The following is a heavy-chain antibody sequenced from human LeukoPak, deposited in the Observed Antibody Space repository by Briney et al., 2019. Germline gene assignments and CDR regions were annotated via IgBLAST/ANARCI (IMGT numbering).Heavy chain of an antibody. J-gene: IGHJ6*03. Sequence: PGGSLRLSCAASGFTFSSYWMHWVRQAPGKGLVWVSRINSDGSSTSYADSVKGRFTISRDNAKNTLYLQMNSLRAEDTAVYYCAREGPPVTGYWGVYYYYMDVWGKGTTVTISS. D-gene: IGHD3-9*01. CDR2: INSDGSST. V-gene: IGHV3-74*01. CDR3: AREGPPVTGYWGVYYYYMDV. CDR1: GFTFSSYW.